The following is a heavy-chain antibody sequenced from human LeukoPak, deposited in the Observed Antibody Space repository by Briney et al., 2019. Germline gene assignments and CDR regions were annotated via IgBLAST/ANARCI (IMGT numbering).Heavy chain of an antibody. CDR1: GGSISSSY. J-gene: IGHJ4*02. D-gene: IGHD6-13*01. CDR2: IYYSGST. Sequence: SETLSLTCTVSGGSISSSYWSWIRQPPGKGLEWIGYIYYSGSTNYNPSLKSRVTISVDTSKNQFSLKLSSVTAADTAVYYCARQGRGTSWYFDYWGQGTLVTVSS. CDR3: ARQGRGTSWYFDY. V-gene: IGHV4-59*08.